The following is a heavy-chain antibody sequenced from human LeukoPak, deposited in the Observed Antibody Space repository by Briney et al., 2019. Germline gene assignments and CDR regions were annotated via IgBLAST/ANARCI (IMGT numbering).Heavy chain of an antibody. J-gene: IGHJ4*02. CDR1: GFTFSSHG. CDR2: MSYDGTNK. Sequence: GRSLRLSCAASGFTFSSHGMHWVRQAPGKGLEWVAVMSYDGTNKVYADSVKGRFTISRDNSENTLYLEMNSLRAEDTAVYYCAKRGYCSGGRCYSFHFDYWGQGTLVTVSS. V-gene: IGHV3-30*18. CDR3: AKRGYCSGGRCYSFHFDY. D-gene: IGHD2-15*01.